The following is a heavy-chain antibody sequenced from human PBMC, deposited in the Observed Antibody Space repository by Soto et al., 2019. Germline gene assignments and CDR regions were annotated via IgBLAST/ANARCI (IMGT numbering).Heavy chain of an antibody. D-gene: IGHD6-13*01. CDR2: IYPGDHET. CDR1: GYSFTSYW. J-gene: IGHJ4*02. Sequence: GESLKISCKGSGYSFTSYWIGWVRQLPGKGLEWMGIIYPGDHETRYSPSFHGKVTISADRSINTAYLQWNSLEASDTAFYFCARSPRSSPYFDYWGQGALVTVSS. V-gene: IGHV5-51*01. CDR3: ARSPRSSPYFDY.